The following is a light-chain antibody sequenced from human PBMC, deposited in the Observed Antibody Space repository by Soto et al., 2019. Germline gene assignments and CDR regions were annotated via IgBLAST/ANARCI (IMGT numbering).Light chain of an antibody. J-gene: IGLJ3*02. V-gene: IGLV2-14*03. CDR2: DVS. CDR3: GSYTSTSAPWV. CDR1: NSDVGGYNY. Sequence: QPASVSGSPGQSITISCTGTNSDVGGYNYVSWYQQHPGKAPKLMIYDVSDRPSGVSNRFSGSKSGTTASLTISGLQAEDEADYYCGSYTSTSAPWVFGGGTKLTVL.